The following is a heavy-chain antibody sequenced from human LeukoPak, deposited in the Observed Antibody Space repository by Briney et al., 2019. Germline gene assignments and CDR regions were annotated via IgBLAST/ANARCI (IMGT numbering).Heavy chain of an antibody. CDR2: INPSGGST. CDR1: GYTFTSYY. V-gene: IGHV1-46*01. J-gene: IGHJ4*02. CDR3: ARSRPRGFTMIVVVNPDFDY. Sequence: ASVKVSCKASGYTFTSYYMRWVRQAPGQGLEWMGIINPSGGSTSYAQKFQGRVTMTRDTSTSTVYMELSSLRSEDTAVYYCARSRPRGFTMIVVVNPDFDYWGQGTLVTVSS. D-gene: IGHD3-22*01.